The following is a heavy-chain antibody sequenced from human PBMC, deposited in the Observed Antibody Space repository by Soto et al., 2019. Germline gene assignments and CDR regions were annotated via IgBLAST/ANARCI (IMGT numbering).Heavy chain of an antibody. Sequence: QVQLVQSGAEVKKPGASVKVSCKASGYTFTSYAIHWVRQAPGQRLEWMGWINAGNGTTKYSQKFQDRVTITRDTSASTASMELSSLRSEDTAVYYCARDLGGWPDYWDQGAMFTVSS. CDR1: GYTFTSYA. CDR2: INAGNGTT. D-gene: IGHD6-19*01. J-gene: IGHJ4*02. CDR3: ARDLGGWPDY. V-gene: IGHV1-3*01.